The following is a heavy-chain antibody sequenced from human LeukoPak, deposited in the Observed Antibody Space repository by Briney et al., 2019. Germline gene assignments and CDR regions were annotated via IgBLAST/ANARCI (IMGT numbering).Heavy chain of an antibody. CDR2: IRGIDGST. J-gene: IGHJ5*02. CDR1: GFTFRIYA. CDR3: ASNPRRAYWFDP. Sequence: GGSLRLSCAASGFTFRIYAMNWVRQAPGKGLEWVSSIRGIDGSTYYADSVKGRFTISRDNSKNTLYVQMNSLRAEDTAVYYCASNPRRAYWFDPWGQGTLVTVSS. V-gene: IGHV3-23*01. D-gene: IGHD6-6*01.